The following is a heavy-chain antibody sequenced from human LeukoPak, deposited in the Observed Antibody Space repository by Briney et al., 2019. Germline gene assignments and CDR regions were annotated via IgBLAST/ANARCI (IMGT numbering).Heavy chain of an antibody. J-gene: IGHJ5*02. CDR3: ARLSYYYDSSGSDWFDP. V-gene: IGHV4-39*07. CDR1: GGSISSSTYY. D-gene: IGHD3-22*01. Sequence: PSETLSLTCTVSGGSISSSTYYGGRIRQPPGKGLEWIGSIFYSGNTYYNPSLKSRVTISIDTSKNQFSLKLSSVTAADTAVYYCARLSYYYDSSGSDWFDPWGQGTLVTVSS. CDR2: IFYSGNT.